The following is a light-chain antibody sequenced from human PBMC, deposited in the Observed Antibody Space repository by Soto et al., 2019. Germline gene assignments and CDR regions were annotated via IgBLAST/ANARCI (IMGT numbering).Light chain of an antibody. J-gene: IGLJ1*01. Sequence: QSVLTQPASVSGSPGQSITISCTGTSSDVGSYNLVSWYQQHPGKAPKLVISEGTKRPSGVSNRFSGSKSGNTASLTISGLQAEDESDHYCCSYAGSSTYVFGSATWSPS. CDR3: CSYAGSSTYV. CDR2: EGT. V-gene: IGLV2-23*01. CDR1: SSDVGSYNL.